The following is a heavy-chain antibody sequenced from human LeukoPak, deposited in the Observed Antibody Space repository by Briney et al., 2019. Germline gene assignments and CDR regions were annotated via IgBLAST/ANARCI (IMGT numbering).Heavy chain of an antibody. V-gene: IGHV1-18*01. CDR1: GYPFTSYG. J-gene: IGHJ4*02. Sequence: ASVKLSCKASGYPFTSYGISWWRQAPGQGLEWMGRISGYNGNTNYAQNLQGRVTMTTDTSTSTAYMELRSLRPDDTAVYYCARDDLWPATAILFDYWGQGTLFTVSS. CDR3: ARDDLWPATAILFDY. D-gene: IGHD2-2*02. CDR2: ISGYNGNT.